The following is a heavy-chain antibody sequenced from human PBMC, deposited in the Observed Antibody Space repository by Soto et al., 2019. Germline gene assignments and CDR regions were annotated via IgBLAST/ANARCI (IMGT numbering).Heavy chain of an antibody. CDR2: ISYDGSSK. J-gene: IGHJ6*02. D-gene: IGHD3-22*01. V-gene: IGHV3-30*18. CDR1: GFTFSSYG. Sequence: QVQLVESGGGVVQPGRSLRLSCAASGFTFSSYGMHWVRQAPGKGLEWVAVISYDGSSKYNADSVKGRFTISRDNSKNTLYLQMNSLRAEDTAVYYCAKDLFYYDSSGYYRGYFYYGMDLWGQGTTVTVSS. CDR3: AKDLFYYDSSGYYRGYFYYGMDL.